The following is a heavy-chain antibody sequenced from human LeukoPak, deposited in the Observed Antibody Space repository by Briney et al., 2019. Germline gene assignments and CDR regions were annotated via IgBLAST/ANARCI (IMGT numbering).Heavy chain of an antibody. Sequence: SETLSLTCAVYGGSFSGYYWSWIRQPPGKGLEWIGEINHSGSTNYNPSLKSRVTISVETSKNQFSLKLSSVTAADTAVYYCARGHSTYYYDSSGFLKLDYWGQGTLVTVSS. D-gene: IGHD3-22*01. CDR3: ARGHSTYYYDSSGFLKLDY. J-gene: IGHJ4*02. CDR2: INHSGST. V-gene: IGHV4-34*01. CDR1: GGSFSGYY.